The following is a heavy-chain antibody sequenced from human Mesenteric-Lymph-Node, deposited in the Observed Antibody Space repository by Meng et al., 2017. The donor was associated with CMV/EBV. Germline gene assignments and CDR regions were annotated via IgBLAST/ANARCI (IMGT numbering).Heavy chain of an antibody. CDR3: AKDRSIAASFVDY. J-gene: IGHJ4*02. D-gene: IGHD6-6*01. CDR1: GFSVSSNY. V-gene: IGHV3-23*03. Sequence: GESLKISCAASGFSVSSNYMSWVRQAPGKRLEWVSVIYSGGGNTYYADSVKGRFTASRDNSKNTVYLQMNSLTADDTAVYYCAKDRSIAASFVDYWGQGTLVTVSS. CDR2: IYSGGGNT.